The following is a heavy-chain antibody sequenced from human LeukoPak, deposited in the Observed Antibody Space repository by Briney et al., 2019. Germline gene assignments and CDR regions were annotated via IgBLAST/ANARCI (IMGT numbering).Heavy chain of an antibody. V-gene: IGHV4-4*07. Sequence: PSETLSLTCTVSGGSISSYYWSWIRQPAGKGLEWIGRIYTSGSTNYNPSLKSRVTMSVDTSKNRFSLKLSSVTAADTAVYYCARDWTVVVPAAIGGVYYYYGMDVWGQGTTVTVSS. CDR2: IYTSGST. J-gene: IGHJ6*02. D-gene: IGHD2-2*01. CDR3: ARDWTVVVPAAIGGVYYYYGMDV. CDR1: GGSISSYY.